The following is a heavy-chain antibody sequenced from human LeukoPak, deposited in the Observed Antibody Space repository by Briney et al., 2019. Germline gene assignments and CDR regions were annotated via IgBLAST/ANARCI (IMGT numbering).Heavy chain of an antibody. J-gene: IGHJ4*02. Sequence: QPRGSLRLSCAASGFTFSAYAMSWVRQAPGKGLEWVSFISGSGGEGLAWVSGISGSADSTYYTDSVKGRFTISRDNSKNTLYLQMNSLRAEDTAVYYCAQVQASGVGAPNYWGQGTLATVSS. D-gene: IGHD1-26*01. CDR3: AQVQASGVGAPNY. CDR1: GFTFSAYA. CDR2: ISGSADST. V-gene: IGHV3-23*01.